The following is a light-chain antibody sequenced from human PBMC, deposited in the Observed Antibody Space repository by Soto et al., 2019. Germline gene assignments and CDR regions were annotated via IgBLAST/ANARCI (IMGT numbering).Light chain of an antibody. J-gene: IGKJ1*01. Sequence: DIQMTQSPSTLSASVGDRVTITCRASLSVSNWLAWYQQKPGKTPKLLIYDASSLESGVPSTFIGSGSGTEFTLTISSLQPDDSANYYCQQYESYMTFGQGTKVEIK. CDR1: LSVSNW. V-gene: IGKV1-5*01. CDR2: DAS. CDR3: QQYESYMT.